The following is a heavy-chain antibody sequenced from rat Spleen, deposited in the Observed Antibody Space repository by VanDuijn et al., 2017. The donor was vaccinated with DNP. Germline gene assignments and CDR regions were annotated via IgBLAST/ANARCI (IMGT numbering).Heavy chain of an antibody. V-gene: IGHV3-3*01. CDR3: ASYYYDGYYAMDA. CDR1: GYSITSSYR. D-gene: IGHD1-12*02. CDR2: VNSAGTT. J-gene: IGHJ4*01. Sequence: EVQLQESGPGLVKPSQSLSLTCSVTGYSITSSYRWNWIRKFPGNKLEWMGSVNSAGTTNYNPSLKSRISITRDTSKNQLFLQLNSVTTDTATYYCASYYYDGYYAMDAWGQGTSVTVSS.